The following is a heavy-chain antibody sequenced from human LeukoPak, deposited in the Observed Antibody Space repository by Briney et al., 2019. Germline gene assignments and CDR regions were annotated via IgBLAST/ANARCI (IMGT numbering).Heavy chain of an antibody. J-gene: IGHJ6*03. V-gene: IGHV1-2*02. Sequence: GASVKVSCKASGYSFTSHYMHWVRQAPGQGLEWMGWINPNSGGTNYAQKFQGRVTMTRDTSISTAYMELSRLRSDDTAVYYCARDGLAFDPDLPYYYYYMDVWGKGTTVTISS. CDR2: INPNSGGT. D-gene: IGHD3-9*01. CDR3: ARDGLAFDPDLPYYYYYMDV. CDR1: GYSFTSHY.